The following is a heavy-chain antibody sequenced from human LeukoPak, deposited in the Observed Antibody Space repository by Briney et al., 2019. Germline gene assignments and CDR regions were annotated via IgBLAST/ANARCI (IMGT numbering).Heavy chain of an antibody. CDR2: ISGSGGNT. CDR3: AKEMEGLSYGDRIHDPLGY. Sequence: RGSLRLSCTASGFTLSTYAMSWVRQAPGKGLEWVSSISGSGGNTYYADSVKGRFTISRDNYKNILHLQMNSLRAEDTAVYYCAKEMEGLSYGDRIHDPLGYWGQGTLVTVSS. V-gene: IGHV3-23*01. J-gene: IGHJ4*02. CDR1: GFTLSTYA. D-gene: IGHD4-17*01.